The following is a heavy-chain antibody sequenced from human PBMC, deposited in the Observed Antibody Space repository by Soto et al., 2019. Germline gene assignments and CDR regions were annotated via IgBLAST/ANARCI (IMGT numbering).Heavy chain of an antibody. D-gene: IGHD3-10*01. V-gene: IGHV3-23*01. Sequence: EVQVLDSGGGLVQPGGSLRLSCTASGLTFSRFAMSWVRQAPGKGLEWVATIHGSGRADYAEFVRGRFTISRDNSRDTLYLQMNTLRAEDTAVYYWAKDKGAGSHTKWCFDVWGRGTLVAVSS. CDR3: AKDKGAGSHTKWCFDV. CDR1: GLTFSRFA. CDR2: IHGSGRA. J-gene: IGHJ2*01.